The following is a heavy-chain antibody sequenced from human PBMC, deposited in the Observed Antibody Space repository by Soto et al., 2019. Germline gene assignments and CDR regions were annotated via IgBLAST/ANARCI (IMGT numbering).Heavy chain of an antibody. CDR1: GYTFTSYG. V-gene: IGHV1-18*01. CDR2: ISAYNGNT. D-gene: IGHD3-16*01. J-gene: IGHJ5*02. CDR3: AREGCQYYVCPNRFDP. Sequence: ASVKVSCKASGYTFTSYGISWVRQAPGQGLEWMGWISAYNGNTNYAQKLQGRVTMTPDTSTSTAYMELRRLRSDDTAVYYCAREGCQYYVCPNRFDPWGEGTRFPFSS.